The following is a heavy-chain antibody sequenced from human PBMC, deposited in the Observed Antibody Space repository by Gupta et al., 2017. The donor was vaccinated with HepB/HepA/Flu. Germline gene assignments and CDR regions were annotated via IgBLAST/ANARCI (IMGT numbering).Heavy chain of an antibody. D-gene: IGHD6-13*01. J-gene: IGHJ3*02. CDR1: GGSIRSSSYY. Sequence: QLQLQESGPGLVKPSETLSLTCTVSGGSIRSSSYYWGWIRQPPGKGLEWIGSIYYSGSTYYNPSLKSRVTISVDTSKNQFSLKLSSVTAADTAVYYCARQRIAAAGNDAFDIWGQGTMVTVSS. CDR2: IYYSGST. CDR3: ARQRIAAAGNDAFDI. V-gene: IGHV4-39*01.